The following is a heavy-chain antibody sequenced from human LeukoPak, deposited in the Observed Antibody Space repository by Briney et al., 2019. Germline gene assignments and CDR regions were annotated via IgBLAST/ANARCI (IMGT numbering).Heavy chain of an antibody. CDR3: ARDDSSGYYPSAYWFDP. V-gene: IGHV3-21*01. CDR2: ISSSSSYI. Sequence: PGGSLRLSCAASGFTFSSYSMTWVRQAPGKGLEWVSSISSSSSYIYYADSVKGRFTISRDNAKNSLYLQMNSLRAEDTAVYYCARDDSSGYYPSAYWFDPWGQGTLVTVSS. J-gene: IGHJ5*02. D-gene: IGHD3-22*01. CDR1: GFTFSSYS.